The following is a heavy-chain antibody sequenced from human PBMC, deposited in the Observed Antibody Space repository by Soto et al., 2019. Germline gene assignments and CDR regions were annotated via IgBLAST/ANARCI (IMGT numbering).Heavy chain of an antibody. Sequence: SSETLSLTCTVSGGSISSSSYYWGWIRQPPGKGLEWIGSIYYSGSTYYNPSLKSRVTISVDTSKNQFSLKLSSVTAADTAGYYCARQRVNTWGGIWRKPSSLAFRGQGTLVTVSS. CDR3: ARQRVNTWGGIWRKPSSLAF. J-gene: IGHJ4*02. CDR2: IYYSGST. D-gene: IGHD3-16*01. CDR1: GGSISSSSYY. V-gene: IGHV4-39*01.